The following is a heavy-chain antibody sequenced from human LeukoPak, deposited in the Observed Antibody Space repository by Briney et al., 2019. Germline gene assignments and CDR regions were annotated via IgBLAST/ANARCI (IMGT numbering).Heavy chain of an antibody. V-gene: IGHV3-23*01. D-gene: IGHD6-13*01. Sequence: GESLRLSCVASGFTFSSYAMSWVRQAPGKGLEWVSSVDGGGGGTYYADSVKGRFTISRDNSKDTLYLQMNGLRAEDTAVYFCAKQSAGSAAWYSLHYDFWGQGTLVTVSS. J-gene: IGHJ4*02. CDR2: VDGGGGGT. CDR3: AKQSAGSAAWYSLHYDF. CDR1: GFTFSSYA.